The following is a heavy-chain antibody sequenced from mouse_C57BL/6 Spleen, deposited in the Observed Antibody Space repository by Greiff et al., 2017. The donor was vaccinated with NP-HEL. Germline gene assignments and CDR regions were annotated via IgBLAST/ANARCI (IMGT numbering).Heavy chain of an antibody. CDR3: ERWAYYDYDVSYYFDY. Sequence: EVQLQQSGPELVKPGASVKISCKASGYSFTGYYMHWVKQSPGHILDWIGYIYPYNGVSSYNQKFKGKATLTVDKSSSTAYMELRSLTSEDSAVYYCERWAYYDYDVSYYFDYWGQGTTLTVSS. CDR1: GYSFTGYY. J-gene: IGHJ2*01. V-gene: IGHV1-31*01. CDR2: IYPYNGVS. D-gene: IGHD2-4*01.